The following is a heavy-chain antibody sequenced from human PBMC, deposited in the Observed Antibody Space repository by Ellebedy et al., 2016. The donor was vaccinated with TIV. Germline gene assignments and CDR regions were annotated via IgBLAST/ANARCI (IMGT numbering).Heavy chain of an antibody. D-gene: IGHD6-19*01. V-gene: IGHV3-7*01. CDR2: IKQDGSEK. CDR1: GFTFSNYY. Sequence: GESLKISCTASGFTFSNYYMSWVRQAPGKGLEWVTNIKQDGSEKNYVDSVKGRFSISRDNTKNSLYLQMNSLGDEDTSVYYCARDQWLGRAYYFDYWGQGTLLTVSS. CDR3: ARDQWLGRAYYFDY. J-gene: IGHJ4*02.